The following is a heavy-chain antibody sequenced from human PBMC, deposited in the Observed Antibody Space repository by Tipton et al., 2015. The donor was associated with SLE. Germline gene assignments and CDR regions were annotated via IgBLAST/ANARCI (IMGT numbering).Heavy chain of an antibody. CDR2: ISAYNGHT. J-gene: IGHJ4*02. CDR3: ARTILAAGEPYYFDS. V-gene: IGHV1-18*01. D-gene: IGHD3-3*01. CDR1: VYTFNSDD. Sequence: QSGAEVKKPGASVKVSCKASVYTFNSDDINDVSWVRQAPGQGLEWMGWISAYNGHTYTLQKFQGRVTMTTDTSTSTAYLELRSLTSDDTAIYFCARTILAAGEPYYFDSWGQGTLVTVSS.